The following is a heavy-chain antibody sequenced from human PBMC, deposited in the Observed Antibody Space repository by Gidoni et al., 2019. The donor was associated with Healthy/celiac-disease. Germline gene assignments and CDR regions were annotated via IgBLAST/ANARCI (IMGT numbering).Heavy chain of an antibody. D-gene: IGHD1-7*01. V-gene: IGHV3-33*01. CDR2: IWYDGSNK. CDR1: GFTFRRYG. Sequence: QVQLVESGGGVVQPGRSLRLSCAASGFTFRRYGMHWVRQAPGKGLEWVAVIWYDGSNKYYADSVKGRFTISRDNSKNTLYLQMNSLRAEDTAVYYCARSAPGITGTSEYYYYGMDVWGQGTTVTVSS. CDR3: ARSAPGITGTSEYYYYGMDV. J-gene: IGHJ6*02.